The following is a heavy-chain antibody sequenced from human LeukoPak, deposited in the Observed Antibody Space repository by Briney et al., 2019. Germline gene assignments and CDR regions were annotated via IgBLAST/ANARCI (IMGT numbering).Heavy chain of an antibody. CDR2: VSHDGSKK. J-gene: IGHJ4*02. CDR1: GFIFSRYG. Sequence: QPGRSLRLTCEASGFIFSRYGMHWVRQAPGKGLEWVALVSHDGSKKYCADSVKGRFTISRDNPKNTLYLQMNSLRPEDTAVYFCAKERYMLDYWGQGTLVTVSS. CDR3: AKERYMLDY. V-gene: IGHV3-30*18. D-gene: IGHD1-14*01.